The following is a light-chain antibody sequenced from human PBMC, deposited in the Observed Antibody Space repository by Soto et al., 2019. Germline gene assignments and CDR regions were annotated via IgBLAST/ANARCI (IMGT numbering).Light chain of an antibody. CDR2: QVT. J-gene: IGLJ1*01. Sequence: QSALTQPASVSGSPGQSITISCTGTSGDLAIYNYVSWYQQQPGKAPKLMIYQVTNRPSGVSNRFSGSRSGNTASLTISGLQAEDEADYYCSSYTDSSNYVFXTGTKLTVL. V-gene: IGLV2-14*01. CDR3: SSYTDSSNYV. CDR1: SGDLAIYNY.